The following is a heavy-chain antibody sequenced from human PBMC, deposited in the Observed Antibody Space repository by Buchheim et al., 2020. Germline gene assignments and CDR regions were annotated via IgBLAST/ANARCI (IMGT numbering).Heavy chain of an antibody. CDR1: GGSVSSGSYY. CDR3: AREYSGSYSNWFDP. Sequence: QVQLQESGPGLVKPSETLSLTCTVSGGSVSSGSYYWSWIRQPPGKGLEWIGYIYYSGSTNYNPSLKSRVTISVDTSKNQFSLKLSSVTAADTAVYYCAREYSGSYSNWFDPRGQGTL. V-gene: IGHV4-61*01. CDR2: IYYSGST. D-gene: IGHD1-26*01. J-gene: IGHJ5*02.